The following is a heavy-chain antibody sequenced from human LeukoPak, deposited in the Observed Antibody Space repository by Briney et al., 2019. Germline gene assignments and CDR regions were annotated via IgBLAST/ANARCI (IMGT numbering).Heavy chain of an antibody. CDR2: ISGSGGST. Sequence: GGSLRLSCAASGFTFSSYAMSWVRQAPGKGLEWVSAISGSGGSTYYADSVKGRFTISRDNSKNTLYLQMNNLRVEDTAVYYCATESAYCGGDCCGYWGQGTLVTVSS. CDR1: GFTFSSYA. CDR3: ATESAYCGGDCCGY. V-gene: IGHV3-23*01. D-gene: IGHD2-21*01. J-gene: IGHJ4*02.